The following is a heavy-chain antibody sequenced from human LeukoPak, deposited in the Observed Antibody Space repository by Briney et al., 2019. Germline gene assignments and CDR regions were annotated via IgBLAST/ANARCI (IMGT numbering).Heavy chain of an antibody. CDR3: ARKLMVRGVIAFDY. D-gene: IGHD3-10*01. CDR2: IYYSGST. V-gene: IGHV4-39*01. J-gene: IGHJ4*02. CDR1: GGSLSSSSYY. Sequence: SETLSLTCTVSGGSLSSSSYYWGWIRQPPGKGLEWIGSIYYSGSTYYNPSLKSRVTISVDTSKNQFSLKLSSVTAADTAVYYCARKLMVRGVIAFDYWGQGTLVTVSS.